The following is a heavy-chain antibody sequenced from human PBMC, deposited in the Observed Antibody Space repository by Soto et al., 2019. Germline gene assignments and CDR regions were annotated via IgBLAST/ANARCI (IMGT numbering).Heavy chain of an antibody. J-gene: IGHJ6*02. V-gene: IGHV1-69*06. Sequence: SVKVSCKASGGTFSSYAISWVRQAPGQGLEWMGGIIPIFGTANYAQKFQGGVTITADKSTSTAYMELSSLRSEDTAVYYCAREGLTGTTGFYYYYYGMDVWGQGTTVTVSS. D-gene: IGHD1-7*01. CDR2: IIPIFGTA. CDR1: GGTFSSYA. CDR3: AREGLTGTTGFYYYYYGMDV.